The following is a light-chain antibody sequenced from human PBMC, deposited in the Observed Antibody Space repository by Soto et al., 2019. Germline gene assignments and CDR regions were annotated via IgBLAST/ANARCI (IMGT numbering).Light chain of an antibody. CDR1: SSDIGGYNY. J-gene: IGLJ3*02. CDR3: SSYTSSSTWV. Sequence: QSALTQPASVSGSPGQSITISCTGTSSDIGGYNYVSWYQQHPGKAPKLIISDVSNRPSGVSNRFSGSKSGNTASLTISGLQAEDEADYHCSSYTSSSTWVFGGGTKL. V-gene: IGLV2-14*01. CDR2: DVS.